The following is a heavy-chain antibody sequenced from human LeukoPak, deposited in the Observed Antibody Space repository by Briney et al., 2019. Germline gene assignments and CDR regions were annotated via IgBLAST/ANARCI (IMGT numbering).Heavy chain of an antibody. Sequence: SETLSLTCAVYGGSFSSYYWSWIRQPPGKGLEWIGEINHSGSTNYNPSLKSRVTISVDTSKSQFSLKLSSVTAADTAVYYCARGVYIAAAQYGYWGQGILVTVSS. CDR2: INHSGST. J-gene: IGHJ4*02. D-gene: IGHD6-13*01. CDR1: GGSFSSYY. CDR3: ARGVYIAAAQYGY. V-gene: IGHV4-34*01.